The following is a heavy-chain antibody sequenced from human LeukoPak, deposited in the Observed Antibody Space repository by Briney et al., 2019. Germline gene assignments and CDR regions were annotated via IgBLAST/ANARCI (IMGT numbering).Heavy chain of an antibody. V-gene: IGHV3-30-3*01. CDR3: ARGGAYCSGGSCRADDY. J-gene: IGHJ4*02. D-gene: IGHD2-15*01. CDR1: GFTFGSYA. CDR2: ISYDGSNK. Sequence: PGGSLRLSCAASGFTFGSYAMHWVRQAPGKGLEWVAVISYDGSNKYYADSVKGRFTISRDNSKNTLYLQMNSLRADDTAVHYCARGGAYCSGGSCRADDYWGQGTLVTVSS.